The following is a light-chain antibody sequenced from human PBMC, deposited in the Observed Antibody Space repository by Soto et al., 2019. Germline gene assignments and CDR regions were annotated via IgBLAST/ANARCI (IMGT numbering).Light chain of an antibody. CDR2: DAS. CDR1: QSISRS. Sequence: DIQMTQSPSTLSASVGDRVTITCRASQSISRSLAWYQQKSGKAPKLLIYDASSLESGVPSRFSGSGSGTEFTLTISSLQPEDFATYYCQQLNSHPRTFGQGTKLEIK. J-gene: IGKJ2*01. V-gene: IGKV1-5*01. CDR3: QQLNSHPRT.